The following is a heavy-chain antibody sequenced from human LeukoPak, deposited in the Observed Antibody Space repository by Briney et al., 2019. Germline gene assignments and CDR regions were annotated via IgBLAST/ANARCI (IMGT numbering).Heavy chain of an antibody. CDR3: ARAEALSDNSGYYEDW. CDR1: GYTFTSYY. Sequence: ASVKVSCKASGYTFTSYYMHWVRQAPGQGLEWMGIINPSGGSTSYAQKFQGRVTMTRDTSTSTVYMELSSLRSEDTAVYYCARAEALSDNSGYYEDWWGQGTLVTVSS. J-gene: IGHJ4*02. V-gene: IGHV1-46*01. CDR2: INPSGGST. D-gene: IGHD3-22*01.